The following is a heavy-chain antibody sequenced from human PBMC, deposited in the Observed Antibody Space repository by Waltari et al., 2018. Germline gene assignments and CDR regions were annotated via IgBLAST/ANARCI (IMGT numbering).Heavy chain of an antibody. CDR3: VRDERWLHLIGTFDS. J-gene: IGHJ4*02. D-gene: IGHD3-9*01. CDR2: ISWNSGSI. CDR1: GFNFGDYA. Sequence: EVQLVESGGGLVQPGRSLRLSCAASGFNFGDYAMHWVRQGPGKGLELVSGISWNSGSIGYGDSVKGRFIISRDNAKNSVFLQLNSLRADDTAMYYCVRDERWLHLIGTFDSWGQGTLVTVSS. V-gene: IGHV3-9*01.